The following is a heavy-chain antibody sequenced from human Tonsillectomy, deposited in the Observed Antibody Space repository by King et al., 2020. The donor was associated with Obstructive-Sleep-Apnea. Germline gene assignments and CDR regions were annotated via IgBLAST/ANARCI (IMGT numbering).Heavy chain of an antibody. Sequence: QLVQSGAEVKKPGESLKISCKGSGYSFTSYWIGWVRQMPGKGLEWMGIIYPGDSDTRYSPSFQGQVTISADKSISTAYLQWSSLKASDTAMYYCARRREGYCSITSCYGYAFDIWGQGTMVTVSS. CDR1: GYSFTSYW. CDR3: ARRREGYCSITSCYGYAFDI. D-gene: IGHD2-2*01. CDR2: IYPGDSDT. J-gene: IGHJ3*02. V-gene: IGHV5-51*01.